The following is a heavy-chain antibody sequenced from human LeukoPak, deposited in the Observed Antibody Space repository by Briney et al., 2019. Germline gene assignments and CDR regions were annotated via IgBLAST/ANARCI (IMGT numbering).Heavy chain of an antibody. CDR3: ARAAMVTSDALDY. CDR2: ISYDGSNK. V-gene: IGHV3-30-3*01. D-gene: IGHD5-18*01. Sequence: QTGGSLRLSCAASGFTFSSYAMHCVRQAPGKGLEWVAVISYDGSNKYYADSVKGRFTISRDNSKNTLYLQMSSLRAEDTAVYYCARAAMVTSDALDYWGQGTLVTVSS. CDR1: GFTFSSYA. J-gene: IGHJ4*02.